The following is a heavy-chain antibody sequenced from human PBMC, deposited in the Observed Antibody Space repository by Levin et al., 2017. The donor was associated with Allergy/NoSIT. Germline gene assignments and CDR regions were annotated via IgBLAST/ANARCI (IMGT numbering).Heavy chain of an antibody. CDR2: IYSGGGTT. Sequence: GESLKISCAASGFTVINNYMTWVRQAPGKGLQWVSVIYSGGGTTYYADSVKGRFTISRDNSKNTLYLQMNSLRVEDTAVYYCARDSVFGAMGYLDYWGQGTLVTVSS. CDR3: ARDSVFGAMGYLDY. J-gene: IGHJ4*02. D-gene: IGHD5-18*01. CDR1: GFTVINNY. V-gene: IGHV3-66*02.